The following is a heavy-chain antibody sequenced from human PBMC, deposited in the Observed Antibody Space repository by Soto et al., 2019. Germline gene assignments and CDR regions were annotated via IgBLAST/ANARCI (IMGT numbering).Heavy chain of an antibody. Sequence: QVQLVQSGAEVKKPGSSAKVSCKASGGTFSSYTISWVRQAPGQGLEWMGRIIPILGIANYAQKFQGRVTITADKSTSTAYMELSSLRSEDTAVYYCARVFRLRWFGELLYPGGGRKDAFDIWGQGTMVTVSS. V-gene: IGHV1-69*02. CDR1: GGTFSSYT. CDR2: IIPILGIA. J-gene: IGHJ3*02. D-gene: IGHD3-10*01. CDR3: ARVFRLRWFGELLYPGGGRKDAFDI.